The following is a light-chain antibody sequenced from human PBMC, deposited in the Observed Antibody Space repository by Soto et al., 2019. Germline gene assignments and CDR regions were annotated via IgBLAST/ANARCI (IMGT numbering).Light chain of an antibody. CDR2: VAS. J-gene: IGKJ1*01. V-gene: IGKV3-15*01. CDR3: QQYNNWPCT. Sequence: EIVMTQSPATLSVSPGERATLSCRASQSVSSNLAWYQQKPGQAPRLLIYVASPRATGIPARFSGSGSGTKFTLTISRLLSEDFEVYYYQQYNNWPCTFGQGTKVEIK. CDR1: QSVSSN.